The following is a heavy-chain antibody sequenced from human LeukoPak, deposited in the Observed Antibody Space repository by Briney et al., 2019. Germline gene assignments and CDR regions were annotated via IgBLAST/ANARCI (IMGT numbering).Heavy chain of an antibody. CDR2: IWYDGSNK. Sequence: GGSLRLSCAASGFTFSSYGMHWVRQAPGKGLEWVAVIWYDGSNKYYADSVKGRFTISRDNSKNTLYLQMNSLRAEDTAVYYCARDCNSKQLVPDYCYYYGMDVWGQGTTVTVSS. CDR3: ARDCNSKQLVPDYCYYYGMDV. CDR1: GFTFSSYG. D-gene: IGHD6-13*01. V-gene: IGHV3-33*01. J-gene: IGHJ6*02.